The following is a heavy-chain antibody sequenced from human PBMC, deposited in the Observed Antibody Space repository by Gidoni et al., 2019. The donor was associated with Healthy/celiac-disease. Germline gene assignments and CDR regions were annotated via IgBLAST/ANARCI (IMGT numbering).Heavy chain of an antibody. V-gene: IGHV4-61*02. CDR1: VGSISSGSYY. CDR3: ARGHGWNDD. D-gene: IGHD1-1*01. CDR2: IYTSGRT. J-gene: IGHJ4*02. Sequence: QVQLQESGPGLVKPSQTLSLTCTVSVGSISSGSYYWRWIRQPAGKGLEWIERIYTSGRTNYNPSLKSRVTISVDTSKNQFSLKLSSVTAADTAVYYCARGHGWNDDWGQGTLVTVSS.